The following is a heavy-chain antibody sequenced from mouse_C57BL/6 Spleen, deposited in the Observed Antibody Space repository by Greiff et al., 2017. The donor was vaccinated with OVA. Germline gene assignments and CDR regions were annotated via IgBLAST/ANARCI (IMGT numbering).Heavy chain of an antibody. CDR3: ARAFYYGSRDYAMDY. CDR2: INYDGSST. Sequence: DVKLVESEGGLVQPGSSMKLSCTASGFTFSDYYMAWVRQVPEKGLEWVANINYDGSSTYYLDSLKSRFIISRDNAKNILYLQMSSLKSEDTATYYCARAFYYGSRDYAMDYWGQGTSVTVSS. D-gene: IGHD1-1*01. J-gene: IGHJ4*01. V-gene: IGHV5-16*01. CDR1: GFTFSDYY.